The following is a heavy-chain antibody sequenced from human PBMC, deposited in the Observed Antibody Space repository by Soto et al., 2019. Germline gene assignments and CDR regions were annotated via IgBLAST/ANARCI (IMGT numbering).Heavy chain of an antibody. D-gene: IGHD3-22*01. J-gene: IGHJ4*02. CDR3: ARTYYYDSSGYYEFDY. Sequence: GPTLVNPTQTLTLTCTFSGFSLSTSGMCVSWIRQPPGKALEWLARIDWDDDKYYSTSLKTRLTISKDTPKNQVVLTMTNMDPVDTATYYCARTYYYDSSGYYEFDYWGQGTLVTVSS. CDR1: GFSLSTSGMC. CDR2: IDWDDDK. V-gene: IGHV2-70*11.